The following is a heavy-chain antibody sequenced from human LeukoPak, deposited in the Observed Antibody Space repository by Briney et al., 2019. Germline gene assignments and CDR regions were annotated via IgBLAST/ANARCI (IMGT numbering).Heavy chain of an antibody. CDR1: GFTFSSYS. J-gene: IGHJ4*02. CDR2: ISSSISNI. D-gene: IGHD3-10*01. V-gene: IGHV3-21*01. Sequence: PGGSLRLSCAASGFTFSSYSMNWVRQAPGKGLEWVSSISSSISNIYYADSVKGRFTISRNNAKNSLYLQMNSLRAEDTAVYYCARDKGFGELTNFDYWGQGTLVTVSS. CDR3: ARDKGFGELTNFDY.